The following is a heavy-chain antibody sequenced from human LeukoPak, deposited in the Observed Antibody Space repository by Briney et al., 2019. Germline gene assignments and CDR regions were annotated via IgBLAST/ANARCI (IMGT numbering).Heavy chain of an antibody. Sequence: PGGSLRLSCAASGFTFSSYSMNWVRQAPGKGLEWVSSISSSSSYIYYADSVKGRFTISRDNAKNSLYLQMNSLRAEDTAVYYCARGPQFHSSYVGGWGQGTLVTVSS. CDR3: ARGPQFHSSYVGG. V-gene: IGHV3-21*01. CDR1: GFTFSSYS. D-gene: IGHD6-6*01. CDR2: ISSSSSYI. J-gene: IGHJ4*02.